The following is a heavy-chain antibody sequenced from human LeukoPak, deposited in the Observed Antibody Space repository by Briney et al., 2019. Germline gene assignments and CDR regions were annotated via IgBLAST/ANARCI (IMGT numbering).Heavy chain of an antibody. CDR2: IKQDGSEK. D-gene: IGHD4-11*01. V-gene: IGHV3-7*01. CDR1: GLTFSRYW. Sequence: GGALRLSCAASGLTFSRYWMSWVRQAPGKGGEWVANIKQDGSEKSYVDSVKGPFTISRDNAKNSLYLQLNSLRAEDTAVYYCAKDLQSHFDYWGQGTLVTVSS. J-gene: IGHJ4*02. CDR3: AKDLQSHFDY.